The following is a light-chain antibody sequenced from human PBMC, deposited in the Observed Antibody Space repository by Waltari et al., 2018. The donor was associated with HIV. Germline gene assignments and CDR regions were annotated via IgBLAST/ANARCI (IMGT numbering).Light chain of an antibody. J-gene: IGLJ2*01. CDR3: ATWDVSLNGYVL. CDR2: NNN. Sequence: QSVLTQPPSASGTPGQRVTISCSGSSSNIGTNIVSWYQHLPPTAPKLLIYNNNQRPSWVPDRFSGSKSGTSASLAISGLQPEDEADYYCATWDVSLNGYVLFGGGTKVTVL. V-gene: IGLV1-44*01. CDR1: SSNIGTNI.